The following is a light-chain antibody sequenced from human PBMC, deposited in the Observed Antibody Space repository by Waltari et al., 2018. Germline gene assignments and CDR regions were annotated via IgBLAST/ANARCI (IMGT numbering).Light chain of an antibody. CDR1: QSLLHSNGYNY. Sequence: DIVMTQSPLSLPVTPGEPASISCRSSQSLLHSNGYNYLDWYLQKPGQSPQLLIYLGSNRASGVPDRFSGSGSGTDFTLKISRVEAEDVGVYYCMQGRNLPWTFGQGTKVEI. CDR3: MQGRNLPWT. J-gene: IGKJ1*01. CDR2: LGS. V-gene: IGKV2-28*01.